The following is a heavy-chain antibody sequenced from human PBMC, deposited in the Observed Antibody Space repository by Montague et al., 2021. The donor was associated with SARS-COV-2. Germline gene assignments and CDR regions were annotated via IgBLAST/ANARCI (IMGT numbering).Heavy chain of an antibody. CDR1: GGSISSYY. J-gene: IGHJ3*02. V-gene: IGHV4-59*01. CDR2: IYYSGST. Sequence: SETLSLTCTVSGGSISSYYWSWIRQPPGKGLEWIGYIYYSGSTNYNPSLKSRVTISVDTSKSQFSLKLSLVTAADTAVYYCAREVRYYYDSSGPGAFDIWGQGTMVTVSS. CDR3: AREVRYYYDSSGPGAFDI. D-gene: IGHD3-22*01.